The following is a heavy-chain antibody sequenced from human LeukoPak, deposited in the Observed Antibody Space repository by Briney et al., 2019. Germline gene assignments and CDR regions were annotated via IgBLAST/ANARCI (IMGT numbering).Heavy chain of an antibody. J-gene: IGHJ5*02. CDR2: MNTNSGNT. Sequence: ASVKVSCKASGYTFTSYDINWVRQATRQGLEWMGWMNTNSGNTGHAQKFQGRLTMTRDTSTNTAYMELSSLRSEDTAVYYCARGGDIAVVPAAMVGPWGQGTLVTVSS. V-gene: IGHV1-8*01. CDR1: GYTFTSYD. CDR3: ARGGDIAVVPAAMVGP. D-gene: IGHD2-2*01.